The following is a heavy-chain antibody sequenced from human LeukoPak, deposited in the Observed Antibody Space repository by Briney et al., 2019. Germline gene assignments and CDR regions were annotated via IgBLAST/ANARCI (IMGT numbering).Heavy chain of an antibody. J-gene: IGHJ4*02. CDR1: GFTFSSYA. CDR2: ISGSGGGT. V-gene: IGHV3-23*01. CDR3: AKDSRDVGFFRGRWHPNDY. D-gene: IGHD3-3*01. Sequence: PGGSLRLSCAASGFTFSSYAMSWVRQAPGKGLEWVSVISGSGGGTYYADSVKGRFTISRDNSKNTLYLQMNSLRAEDTAVYYCAKDSRDVGFFRGRWHPNDYWGQGTLVTVSS.